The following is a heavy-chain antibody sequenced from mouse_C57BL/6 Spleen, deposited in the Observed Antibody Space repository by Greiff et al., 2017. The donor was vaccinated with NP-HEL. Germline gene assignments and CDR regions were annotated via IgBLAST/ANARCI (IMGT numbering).Heavy chain of an antibody. J-gene: IGHJ2*01. V-gene: IGHV3-6*01. D-gene: IGHD2-2*01. CDR3: ARDRPGYGYGYFDY. CDR2: ISYDGSN. CDR1: GYSITSGYY. Sequence: LQQSGPGLVKPSQSLSLTCSVTGYSITSGYYWNWIRQFPGNKLEWMGYISYDGSNNYNPSLKNRISITRDTSKNQFFLKLNSVTTEDTATYYCARDRPGYGYGYFDYWGQGTTLTVSS.